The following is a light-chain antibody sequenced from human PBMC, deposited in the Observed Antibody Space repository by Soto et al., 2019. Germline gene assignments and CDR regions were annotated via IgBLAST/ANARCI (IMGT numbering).Light chain of an antibody. CDR2: EVS. CDR1: SSDVGVSNL. Sequence: QSALTQPASVSGSPGQSITISCTGSSSDVGVSNLVSWYQQHPGKAPKLIIYEVSQRPSGVSNRFSGSKSGNTASLTISGLQADDGGDYYCCSYANRRRLFGAGTKVTVL. V-gene: IGLV2-23*02. CDR3: CSYANRRRL. J-gene: IGLJ3*02.